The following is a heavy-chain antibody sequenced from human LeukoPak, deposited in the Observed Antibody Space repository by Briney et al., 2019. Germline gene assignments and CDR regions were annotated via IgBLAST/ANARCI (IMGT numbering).Heavy chain of an antibody. D-gene: IGHD6-6*01. CDR3: AIGRTARDAFDI. CDR1: GFTFSSYW. J-gene: IGHJ3*02. V-gene: IGHV3-7*01. Sequence: GGSLRLSCAASGFTFSSYWMSWVRQAPGKGLEWVANIKQDGSEKYYVDSVKGRFTISRDNAKSSLYLQMNSLRAEDTAVYYCAIGRTARDAFDIWGQGTMVTVSS. CDR2: IKQDGSEK.